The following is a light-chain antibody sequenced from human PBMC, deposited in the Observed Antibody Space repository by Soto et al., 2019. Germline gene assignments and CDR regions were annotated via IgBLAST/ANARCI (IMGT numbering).Light chain of an antibody. CDR1: SSDVGGYNY. CDR3: TSYTSSDTFV. Sequence: QSALTQPASVAGSPGQSITISCTGTSSDVGGYNYVSWYQHHPGKAPKLMIYDVSNRPSEVSNRFSGSKSGNTASLTISGLQAEDEADYYCTSYTSSDTFVFGTGTKVTVL. V-gene: IGLV2-14*03. CDR2: DVS. J-gene: IGLJ1*01.